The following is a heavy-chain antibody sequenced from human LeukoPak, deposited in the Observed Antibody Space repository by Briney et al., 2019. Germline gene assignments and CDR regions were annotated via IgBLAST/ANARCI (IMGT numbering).Heavy chain of an antibody. CDR1: GFTFSTYG. V-gene: IGHV3-23*01. D-gene: IGHD3-22*01. J-gene: IGHJ3*02. CDR3: AKSWNYYDSSGDDALGI. Sequence: GGTLRLSCAASGFTFSTYGMNWVRQAPGKGLEWVSGISGSGISTYYADSVKGRFTISRDNSKNTLYLQMNSLRVEDTAVYYCAKSWNYYDSSGDDALGIWGQGTMVTVSS. CDR2: ISGSGIST.